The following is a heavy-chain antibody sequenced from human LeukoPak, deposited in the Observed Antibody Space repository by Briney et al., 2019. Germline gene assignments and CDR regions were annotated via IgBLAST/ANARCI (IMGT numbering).Heavy chain of an antibody. J-gene: IGHJ3*02. D-gene: IGHD5-18*01. CDR1: GGTFSSYT. CDR3: ARDAYSYGPDDAFDI. Sequence: SVKVSCKASGGTFSSYTISWVRQAPGQGLEWMGRIIPILGIANYAQKFQGRVTITADKSTSTAYMEPSSLRSEDTAVYYCARDAYSYGPDDAFDIWGQGTMVTVSS. CDR2: IIPILGIA. V-gene: IGHV1-69*04.